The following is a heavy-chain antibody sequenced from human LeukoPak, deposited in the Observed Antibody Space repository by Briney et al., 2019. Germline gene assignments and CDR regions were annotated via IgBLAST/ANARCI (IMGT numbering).Heavy chain of an antibody. CDR1: GFTFSSFG. CDR2: VWYDGSKR. CDR3: ARYGKGFGELLY. Sequence: GGSLRLSCAASGFTFSSFGMHWVRQAPGKGLEWVAIVWYDGSKRYYVDSVKGRFTISRDDSKNTLYLQMNSLRAEDTAVYYCARYGKGFGELLYWGQGTLVTVSS. V-gene: IGHV3-33*01. J-gene: IGHJ4*02. D-gene: IGHD3-10*01.